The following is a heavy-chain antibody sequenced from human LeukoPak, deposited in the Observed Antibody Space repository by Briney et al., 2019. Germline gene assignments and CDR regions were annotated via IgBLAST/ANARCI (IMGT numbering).Heavy chain of an antibody. J-gene: IGHJ4*02. Sequence: GGSLRLSCAASGFTSSSYWMSWVRQAPGKGREWVANIKQDGSEKYYVDSVKGRFTISRDNAKNSLYLQMNSLRAEDTAVYYCATEDYYDSSGYYFDYWGQGTLVTVSS. D-gene: IGHD3-22*01. CDR2: IKQDGSEK. V-gene: IGHV3-7*01. CDR1: GFTSSSYW. CDR3: ATEDYYDSSGYYFDY.